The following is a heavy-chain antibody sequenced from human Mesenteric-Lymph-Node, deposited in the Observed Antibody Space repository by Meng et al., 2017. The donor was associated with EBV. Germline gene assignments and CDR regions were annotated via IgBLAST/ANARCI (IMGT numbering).Heavy chain of an antibody. Sequence: QVQLQQWGSGLLEPSESLSLTCAVYGGSFRGYYWSWIRQPPGKGLEWIGEINHSGSTNYNPSLKSRVTISVDTSKNQFSLKLSSVTAADTAVYYCARVFPDLDYWGQGTLVTVSS. J-gene: IGHJ4*02. CDR1: GGSFRGYY. V-gene: IGHV4-34*01. CDR2: INHSGST. CDR3: ARVFPDLDY.